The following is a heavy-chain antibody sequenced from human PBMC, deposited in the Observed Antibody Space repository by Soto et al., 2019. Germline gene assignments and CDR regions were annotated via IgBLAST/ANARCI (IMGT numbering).Heavy chain of an antibody. Sequence: SETLSLTCTVSGGSISRYYWTWIRQPAGKGLEWIGRIYSSGSTNYNPSLKSRVTMSVDTSKNQFSLKLSSVTAADTAVYYCARTIIPTTGWYFDFWGRGTLVTVSS. CDR1: GGSISRYY. J-gene: IGHJ4*02. D-gene: IGHD1-1*01. V-gene: IGHV4-4*07. CDR2: IYSSGST. CDR3: ARTIIPTTGWYFDF.